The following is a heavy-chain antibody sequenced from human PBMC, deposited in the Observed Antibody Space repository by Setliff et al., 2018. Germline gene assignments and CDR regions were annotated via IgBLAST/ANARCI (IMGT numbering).Heavy chain of an antibody. CDR2: IIPMFGTT. Sequence: ASVKVSCKASGGTFSSYAIDWVRQAPGQGLEWMGGIIPMFGTTNYVQRFRGRVTITADESTTTAYLELSSLRSEDTAVYYCARVRDCSGGICHRGFHHYMDVWGKGTTVTVSS. D-gene: IGHD2-15*01. V-gene: IGHV1-69*13. J-gene: IGHJ6*03. CDR3: ARVRDCSGGICHRGFHHYMDV. CDR1: GGTFSSYA.